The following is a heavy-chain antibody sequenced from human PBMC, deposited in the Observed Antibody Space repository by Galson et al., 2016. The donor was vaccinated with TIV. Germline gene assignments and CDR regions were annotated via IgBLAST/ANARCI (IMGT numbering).Heavy chain of an antibody. Sequence: ETLSLTCTVSGGSLSSSTYYWGWIRQPLGKWLEWIGSMYYSGDTYSSPSLKSRLTVSIDTSKNQFSLKLNAVTATDSAVYYCARHREWELGAFDVWGQGTMVTVSS. J-gene: IGHJ3*01. V-gene: IGHV4-39*01. CDR1: GGSLSSSTYY. CDR3: ARHREWELGAFDV. D-gene: IGHD1-26*01. CDR2: MYYSGDT.